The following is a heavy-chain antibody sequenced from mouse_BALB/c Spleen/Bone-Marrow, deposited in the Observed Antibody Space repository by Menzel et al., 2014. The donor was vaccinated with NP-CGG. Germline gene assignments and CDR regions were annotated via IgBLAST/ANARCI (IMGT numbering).Heavy chain of an antibody. CDR2: IRNKAKGYTT. D-gene: IGHD2-12*01. V-gene: IGHV7-3*02. CDR1: GFTFTDYY. CDR3: ARDRNNDTNWYFDV. Sequence: EVKLVESGGGLVQPGGSLRLSCATSGFTFTDYYMSWVRQPPGKALEWLGFIRNKAKGYTTEYIPSVKGRSTISRDNSQSILYLQTNTLRAEDSATYYCARDRNNDTNWYFDVWGAGTTVTVSS. J-gene: IGHJ1*01.